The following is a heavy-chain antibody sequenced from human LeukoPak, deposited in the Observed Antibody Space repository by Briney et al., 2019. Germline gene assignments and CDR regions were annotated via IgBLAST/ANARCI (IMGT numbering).Heavy chain of an antibody. CDR3: WAIVPTNKLDY. V-gene: IGHV4-39*01. CDR1: GGSISSSSYS. J-gene: IGHJ4*02. Sequence: SETLSLTCTVSGGSISSSSYSWGWMRQPPGKGPEWIGSFSYSGDGYYNSSLKSRVTISMGTSKNQFSLEVTSVTAADTAVYYCWAIVPTNKLDYWGQGTLVTVSS. CDR2: FSYSGDG. D-gene: IGHD5-12*01.